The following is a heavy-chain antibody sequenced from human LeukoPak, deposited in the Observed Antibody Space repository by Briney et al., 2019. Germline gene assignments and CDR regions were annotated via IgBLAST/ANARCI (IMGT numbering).Heavy chain of an antibody. CDR3: ARTLRGGKFDY. CDR1: GFTFNQYG. Sequence: WTSLRLSCAASGFTFNQYGMHWVRQAPGKGLEWVAGTWHDASNKYYGESVKGRFTITRDISKNTVDLQMNSLRTEDTAVYYCARTLRGGKFDYWGQGTLVTVSS. V-gene: IGHV3-33*01. J-gene: IGHJ4*02. CDR2: TWHDASNK. D-gene: IGHD4-23*01.